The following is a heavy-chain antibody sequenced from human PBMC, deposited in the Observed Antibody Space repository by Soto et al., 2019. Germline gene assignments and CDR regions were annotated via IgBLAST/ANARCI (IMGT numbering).Heavy chain of an antibody. Sequence: PVEPMKNSWQGAGYNFASYWIGWVSKMPGKDLEWMGIIYPGDSDTRYSPSFQGQVTISADKSLRTAYLQWTSLKASDTALYYCARTRSFTLGFYYDGMDVWGQGTTVTGSS. CDR2: IYPGDSDT. CDR3: ARTRSFTLGFYYDGMDV. CDR1: GYNFASYW. J-gene: IGHJ6*02. V-gene: IGHV5-51*01. D-gene: IGHD6-6*01.